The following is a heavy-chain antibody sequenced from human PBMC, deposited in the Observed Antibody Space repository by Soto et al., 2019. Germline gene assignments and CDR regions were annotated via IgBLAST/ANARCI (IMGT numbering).Heavy chain of an antibody. CDR2: IYYSGIT. D-gene: IGHD5-18*01. J-gene: IGHJ4*02. CDR1: GGSISSYY. Sequence: QVQLQESGPGLVKPSETLSLTCTVSGGSISSYYWSWIRQPPGKGLEWIGYIYYSGITNYNPSLKSRVTIAVDTSKNQFSLKLSSVTAADTAVYYCALRYGSCFDYWGQGTLVTVSS. V-gene: IGHV4-59*08. CDR3: ALRYGSCFDY.